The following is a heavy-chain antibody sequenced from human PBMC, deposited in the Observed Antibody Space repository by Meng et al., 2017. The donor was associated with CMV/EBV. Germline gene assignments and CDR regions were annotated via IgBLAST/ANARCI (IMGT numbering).Heavy chain of an antibody. J-gene: IGHJ4*02. Sequence: GGSLRLSCAASGFTFSSYGMHWVRQAPGKGLEWVAFIRYDGSNKYYADSVKGRVTISRDNSKNTLYLQMNSLRAEDTAVYYCRTVTDDYWGQGTLVTVSS. CDR2: IRYDGSNK. CDR3: RTVTDDY. D-gene: IGHD4-17*01. V-gene: IGHV3-30*02. CDR1: GFTFSSYG.